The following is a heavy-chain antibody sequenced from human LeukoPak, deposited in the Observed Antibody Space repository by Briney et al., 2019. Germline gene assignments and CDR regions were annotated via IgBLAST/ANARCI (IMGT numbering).Heavy chain of an antibody. CDR2: INPSSGGT. D-gene: IGHD6-19*01. Sequence: ASVKVSCKASGYTFTSYYMHWVRQAPGQGLEWMGWINPSSGGTNYAQKFQGRVTMTRDTSISTAYMELSRLRSDDTAVYYCARDPSGIAVAVMDYWGQGTLVTVSS. CDR3: ARDPSGIAVAVMDY. J-gene: IGHJ4*02. V-gene: IGHV1-2*02. CDR1: GYTFTSYY.